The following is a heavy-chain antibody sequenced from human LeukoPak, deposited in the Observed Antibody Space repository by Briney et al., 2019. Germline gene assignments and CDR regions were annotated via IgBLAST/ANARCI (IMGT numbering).Heavy chain of an antibody. CDR3: AKPCRSGLSPFDAFVI. V-gene: IGHV3-23*01. Sequence: GGSLRLSCAASGFTFSSYAMSWVRQAPGKGLEWVSANSGSGDSTYYADSVKGRFTISRDNSKNTLYLQLNSLRAEDTAIYYCAKPCRSGLSPFDAFVISGQGKMVTVSS. CDR2: NSGSGDST. CDR1: GFTFSSYA. D-gene: IGHD6-19*01. J-gene: IGHJ3*02.